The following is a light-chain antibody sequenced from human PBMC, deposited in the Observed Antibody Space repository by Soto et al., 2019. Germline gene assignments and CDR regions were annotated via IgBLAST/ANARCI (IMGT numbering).Light chain of an antibody. CDR1: SSNVGSNY. CDR3: ATWDRSLSVYVL. CDR2: DNN. Sequence: QSVLTQPPSVSAAPGQMVTISCSGSSSNVGSNYVSWYQQLPGTAPKLLIYDNNKRPSGIPDRFSGSKSGTSATLDITGLQTWDEADYYCATWDRSLSVYVLFGGGTKLTVL. J-gene: IGLJ2*01. V-gene: IGLV1-51*01.